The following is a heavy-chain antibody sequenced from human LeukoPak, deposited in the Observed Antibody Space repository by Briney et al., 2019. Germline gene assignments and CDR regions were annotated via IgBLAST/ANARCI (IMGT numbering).Heavy chain of an antibody. D-gene: IGHD4-11*01. V-gene: IGHV1-18*01. Sequence: GASVKVSCKASGYTFSSYGINWVRQAPGQGLEWMAWINTYNGNTHYAQNLQGRVTMTTDISTSTAYMELRSLTSDDTAVYYCARGISETTVIPIDYWGPGTLVTVSS. CDR3: ARGISETTVIPIDY. J-gene: IGHJ4*02. CDR2: INTYNGNT. CDR1: GYTFSSYG.